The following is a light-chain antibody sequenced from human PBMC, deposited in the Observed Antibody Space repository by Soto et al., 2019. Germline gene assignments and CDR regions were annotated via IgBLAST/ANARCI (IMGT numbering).Light chain of an antibody. V-gene: IGLV2-14*01. J-gene: IGLJ1*01. CDR3: SSWTSSSTYV. Sequence: QSALTQPASVSGSPGQSITISCTGTSSDVGGYNYVSWYQQQPGKAPKLMIYDVSNRPSGVSNRFSASKSGDTASLTISGLQAEDEADYYCSSWTSSSTYVFGTGTKLTVL. CDR1: SSDVGGYNY. CDR2: DVS.